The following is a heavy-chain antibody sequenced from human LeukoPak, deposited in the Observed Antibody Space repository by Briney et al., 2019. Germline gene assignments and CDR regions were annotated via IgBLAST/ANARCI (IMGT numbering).Heavy chain of an antibody. V-gene: IGHV3-30-3*01. CDR1: GFTFGSYA. Sequence: PGRSLRLSCAASGFTFGSYAMHWVRQAPGKGLEWVAVISYDGSNKYYADSVKGRFTISRDNSKNTLYLQMNSLRAEDTAVYYCARAVAGYNWFDPWGQGTLVTVSS. D-gene: IGHD6-19*01. J-gene: IGHJ5*02. CDR3: ARAVAGYNWFDP. CDR2: ISYDGSNK.